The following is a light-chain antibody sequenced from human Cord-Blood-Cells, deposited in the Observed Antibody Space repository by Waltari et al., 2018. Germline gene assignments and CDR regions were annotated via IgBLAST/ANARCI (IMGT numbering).Light chain of an antibody. J-gene: IGLJ1*01. CDR2: DVS. CDR1: SSYVGGYND. CDR3: SSYTSSSTPYV. V-gene: IGLV2-14*01. Sequence: QSALTQPASVSGSPGQSITISCTGNSSYVGGYNDASCYQQHPGKAPKLMIYDVSNRHSGFSNRFSGSKSGNTASLTISGLQAEDEADYYCSSYTSSSTPYVFGTGTKVTVL.